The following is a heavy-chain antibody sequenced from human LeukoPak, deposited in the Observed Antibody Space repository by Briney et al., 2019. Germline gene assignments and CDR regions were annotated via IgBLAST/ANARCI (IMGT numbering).Heavy chain of an antibody. J-gene: IGHJ4*02. Sequence: SCKASGYTFTGYYMHWVRQAPGKGLEWVAFIRYDGSNKYYADSVKGRFTISRDKSKNTLYLQMNSLRAEDTAVYYCARGVATISLWGQGTLVTVSS. D-gene: IGHD5-24*01. CDR1: GYTFTGYY. V-gene: IGHV3-30*02. CDR3: ARGVATISL. CDR2: IRYDGSNK.